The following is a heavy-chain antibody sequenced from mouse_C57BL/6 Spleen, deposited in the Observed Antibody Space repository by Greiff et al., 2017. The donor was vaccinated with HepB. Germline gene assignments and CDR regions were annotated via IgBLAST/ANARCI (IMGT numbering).Heavy chain of an antibody. J-gene: IGHJ2*01. CDR3: ASDTTVVHFGY. CDR2: IYPGDGDT. CDR1: GYAFRSSW. D-gene: IGHD1-1*01. Sequence: QVQLQQSGPELVQPGASVKISCKASGYAFRSSWMNWVKQRPGKGLEWIGRIYPGDGDTNYNGKFKGKATLTADKSSSTAYMQLSSLTSEDSAVYFCASDTTVVHFGYWGQGTPLTVSS. V-gene: IGHV1-82*01.